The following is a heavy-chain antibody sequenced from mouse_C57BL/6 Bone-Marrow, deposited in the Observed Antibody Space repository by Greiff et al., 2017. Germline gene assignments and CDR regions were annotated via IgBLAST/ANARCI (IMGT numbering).Heavy chain of an antibody. Sequence: VQLQQSGAELVRPGASVKLSCTASGFNIKDAYMHWVKQRPEQGLEWIGWIDPENGDTEYASKFQGKATITADTSSNTAYLQLSSLTSEDTAVYYCTTPTVVSHGWYFDVWGTGTTVTVSS. CDR2: IDPENGDT. CDR1: GFNIKDAY. J-gene: IGHJ1*03. CDR3: TTPTVVSHGWYFDV. V-gene: IGHV14-4*01. D-gene: IGHD1-1*01.